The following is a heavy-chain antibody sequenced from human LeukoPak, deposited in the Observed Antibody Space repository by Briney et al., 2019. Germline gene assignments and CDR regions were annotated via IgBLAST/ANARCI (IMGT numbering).Heavy chain of an antibody. CDR2: ISAYNGNT. Sequence: SVKVSCKASGYTFTSYGISWVRQAPGQGLEWMGWISAYNGNTNYAQKLQGRVTMTTDTSTSTAYMELRSLRSDDTAVYYCARDRGSGYYGSGSYYPYYFDYWGQGTLVIVSS. CDR1: GYTFTSYG. V-gene: IGHV1-18*01. CDR3: ARDRGSGYYGSGSYYPYYFDY. D-gene: IGHD3-10*01. J-gene: IGHJ4*02.